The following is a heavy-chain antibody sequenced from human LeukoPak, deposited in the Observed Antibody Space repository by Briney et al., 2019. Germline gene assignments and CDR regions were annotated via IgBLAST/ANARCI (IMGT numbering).Heavy chain of an antibody. CDR3: AREIYSGYDFDY. D-gene: IGHD5-12*01. Sequence: GGSLRLSCAASGFTFSSYAMSWVRQAPGKGLEWVSAISGSGGSTYYADSVKGRFTISRDNSKNSLYLQMNSLRAEDTAVYYCAREIYSGYDFDYWGQGTLVTVSS. CDR1: GFTFSSYA. CDR2: ISGSGGST. V-gene: IGHV3-23*01. J-gene: IGHJ4*02.